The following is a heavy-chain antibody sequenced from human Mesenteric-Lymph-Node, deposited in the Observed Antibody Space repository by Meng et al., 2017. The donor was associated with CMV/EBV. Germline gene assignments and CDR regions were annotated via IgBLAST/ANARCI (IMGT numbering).Heavy chain of an antibody. CDR2: ISSSSSFI. D-gene: IGHD2-15*01. J-gene: IGHJ6*02. V-gene: IGHV3-21*01. Sequence: GGSLRLSCAASGFIFSTYGVHWVRQAPGKGLEWVSSISSSSSFIYYADSVRGRFTISRDNANNSLYLQMNSLRAEDTALYYCAREGYCSGSGCSSTEGYGMDVWGQGTTVTVSS. CDR3: AREGYCSGSGCSSTEGYGMDV. CDR1: GFIFSTYG.